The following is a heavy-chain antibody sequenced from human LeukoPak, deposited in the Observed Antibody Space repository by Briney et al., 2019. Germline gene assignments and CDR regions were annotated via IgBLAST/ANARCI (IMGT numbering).Heavy chain of an antibody. CDR1: GYSFTSYW. V-gene: IGHV5-51*01. Sequence: GESLKIPLKGSGYSFTSYWIAWVRQMPGKGLEGMGIFYAGESYTRYSPSFQGQVTISADKSISTAYLQWSSLKASDTAMYFCARLKWRDIIVVVAARRYAWFDPWGQGTLVTVSS. D-gene: IGHD2-15*01. J-gene: IGHJ5*02. CDR3: ARLKWRDIIVVVAARRYAWFDP. CDR2: FYAGESYT.